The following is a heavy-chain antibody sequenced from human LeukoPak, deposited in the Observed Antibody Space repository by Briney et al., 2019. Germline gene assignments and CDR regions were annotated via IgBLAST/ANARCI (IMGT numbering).Heavy chain of an antibody. CDR2: ISSSSSYI. V-gene: IGHV3-21*05. D-gene: IGHD4-11*01. Sequence: PGGSLRLSCAASGFTFSSYWMSWVRQAPGKGLEWVSYISSSSSYINYADSVKGRFTISRDNAKNSLYLQMNSLRAEDTAVYYCARDLYINYVRYFHHWGQGTLVTVSS. J-gene: IGHJ1*01. CDR3: ARDLYINYVRYFHH. CDR1: GFTFSSYW.